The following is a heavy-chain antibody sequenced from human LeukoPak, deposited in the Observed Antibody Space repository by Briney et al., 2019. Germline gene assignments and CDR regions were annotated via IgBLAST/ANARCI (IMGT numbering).Heavy chain of an antibody. J-gene: IGHJ4*02. CDR2: IYSGGST. CDR3: ARGRVRGVISPFDY. V-gene: IGHV3-53*01. D-gene: IGHD3-10*01. CDR1: GFTVSSNY. Sequence: GGSLRLSCAASGFTVSSNYMSWVRQAPGKGLAWVSVIYSGGSTYYADSVKGRFTISRDNSKNTLYLQMNSLRAEDTAVYYCARGRVRGVISPFDYWGQGTLVTVSS.